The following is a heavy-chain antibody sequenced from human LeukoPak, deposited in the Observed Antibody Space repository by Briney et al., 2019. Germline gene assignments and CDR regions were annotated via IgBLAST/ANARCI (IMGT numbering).Heavy chain of an antibody. V-gene: IGHV1-8*01. Sequence: GASVKVSCEASGYTFTSYDINWVRQATGQGLEWMGWMNPNSGNTGYAQKFQGRVTMTRNTSISTAYMELSSLRSEDTAVYYCARADAVLRYFDWSPQRGMDVWGQGTTVTVSS. CDR3: ARADAVLRYFDWSPQRGMDV. CDR2: MNPNSGNT. J-gene: IGHJ6*02. D-gene: IGHD3-9*01. CDR1: GYTFTSYD.